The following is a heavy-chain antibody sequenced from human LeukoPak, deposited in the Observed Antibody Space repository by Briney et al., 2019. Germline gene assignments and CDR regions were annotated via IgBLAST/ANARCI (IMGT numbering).Heavy chain of an antibody. V-gene: IGHV3-30-3*01. Sequence: GRSLRLSCAASGFTFSSYAMHWVRQAPGKGLEWVAVISYDGSNKYYADSVKGRFTISRDNAKNSLYLQMNSLRAEDTALYYCAKGVYYDSSGYLDYWGQGTLVTVSS. D-gene: IGHD3-22*01. CDR3: AKGVYYDSSGYLDY. J-gene: IGHJ4*02. CDR2: ISYDGSNK. CDR1: GFTFSSYA.